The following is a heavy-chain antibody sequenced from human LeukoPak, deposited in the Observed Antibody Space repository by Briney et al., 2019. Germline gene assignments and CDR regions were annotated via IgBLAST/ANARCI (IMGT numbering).Heavy chain of an antibody. CDR3: ARDLWAAGTGIDY. V-gene: IGHV3-48*04. Sequence: GGSLRLSCAASGFTFSTYTMNWVRQAPGKGLEWVSYISSSSTTIYYADSVRGRFTISRDNAKNSMYLQMNSLRAEDTAVYYCARDLWAAGTGIDYWGQGTLVTVSS. D-gene: IGHD6-13*01. J-gene: IGHJ4*02. CDR2: ISSSSTTI. CDR1: GFTFSTYT.